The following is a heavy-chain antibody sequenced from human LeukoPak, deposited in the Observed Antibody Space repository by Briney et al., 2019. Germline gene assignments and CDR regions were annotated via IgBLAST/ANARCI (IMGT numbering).Heavy chain of an antibody. CDR3: ARLVVATIGN. Sequence: SETLSLTCTVSGGSISSSSYYWGWIRQPPGKGLEWIGSIYYSGSTYYNPSLKSRVIISVDTSKNQFSLKLSSVTAADTAVYYCARLVVATIGNWGQGTLVTVSS. V-gene: IGHV4-39*01. D-gene: IGHD5-12*01. CDR1: GGSISSSSYY. J-gene: IGHJ4*02. CDR2: IYYSGST.